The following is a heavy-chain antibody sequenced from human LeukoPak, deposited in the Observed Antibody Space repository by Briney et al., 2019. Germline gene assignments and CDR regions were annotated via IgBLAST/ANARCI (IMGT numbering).Heavy chain of an antibody. J-gene: IGHJ4*02. CDR2: IKPDGSEK. Sequence: GGSLRLSCAASGFTFSSYWMSWVRQSPGKGLEWVANIKPDGSEKYFMDSVKGRFTISRGNAKNALYLEMNSLRAEDTAEYFCARERMYSGSGSTYPYYDYWGQGTLVTVSS. D-gene: IGHD3-10*01. V-gene: IGHV3-7*01. CDR3: ARERMYSGSGSTYPYYDY. CDR1: GFTFSSYW.